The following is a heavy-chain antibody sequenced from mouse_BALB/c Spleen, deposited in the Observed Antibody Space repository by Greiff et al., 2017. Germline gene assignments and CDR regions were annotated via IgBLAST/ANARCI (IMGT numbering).Heavy chain of an antibody. CDR2: IRLKSNNYAT. D-gene: IGHD1-1*01. Sequence: EVNLVESGGGLVQPGGSMKLSCVASGFTFSNYWMNWVRQSPEKGLEWVAEIRLKSNNYATHYAESVKGRFTISRDDSKSSVYLQMNNLRAEDTGIYYCTRFYYGSSFYYAMDYWGQGTSVTVSS. V-gene: IGHV6-6*02. CDR3: TRFYYGSSFYYAMDY. J-gene: IGHJ4*01. CDR1: GFTFSNYW.